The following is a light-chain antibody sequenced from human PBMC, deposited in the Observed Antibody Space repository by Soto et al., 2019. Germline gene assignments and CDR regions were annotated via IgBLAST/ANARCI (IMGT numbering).Light chain of an antibody. V-gene: IGLV2-8*01. J-gene: IGLJ2*01. Sequence: QSALTQPPSASGSPGQSVTISCTGTSSDVGAYDYVSWYQQHPGQAPTLMIYEVTKRPSGVPDRFSGSKSGNTASQAVSGLQAEDQADDYRSSLLRGNNLFFGGGTKLTVL. CDR3: SSLLRGNNLF. CDR2: EVT. CDR1: SSDVGAYDY.